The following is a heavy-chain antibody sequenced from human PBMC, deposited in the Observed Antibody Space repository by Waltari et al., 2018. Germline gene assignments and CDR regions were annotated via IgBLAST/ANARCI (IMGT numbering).Heavy chain of an antibody. D-gene: IGHD6-6*01. Sequence: QMQLVQSGAEVKKTGSSVKVSCKASGYTFTYRYLHWVRQAPGQALEWMGWITPFNGNTNYAQKFQDRVTITRDRSMSTAYMELSSLRSEDTAMYYCARYSSSFGAFDIWGQGTMVTVSS. CDR1: GYTFTYRY. CDR2: ITPFNGNT. J-gene: IGHJ3*02. V-gene: IGHV1-45*02. CDR3: ARYSSSFGAFDI.